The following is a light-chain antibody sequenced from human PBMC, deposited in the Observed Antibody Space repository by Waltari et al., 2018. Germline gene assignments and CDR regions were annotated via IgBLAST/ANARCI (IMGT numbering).Light chain of an antibody. CDR3: GSYTTSRILV. V-gene: IGLV2-14*01. CDR1: RSDTGSYNY. Sequence: QYALTQPDSVSGSPGKSLPISCTGTRSDTGSYNYVSWYQHHPGKAPKLLIYDVSNRPSGVSNRFSGSKSGNTASLTISGLQAEDEADYYCGSYTTSRILVFGGGTKLTVL. CDR2: DVS. J-gene: IGLJ2*01.